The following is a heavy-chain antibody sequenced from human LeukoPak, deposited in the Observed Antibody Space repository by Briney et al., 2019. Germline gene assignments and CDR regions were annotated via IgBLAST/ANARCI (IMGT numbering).Heavy chain of an antibody. CDR3: AKDSVGYSYGLDY. J-gene: IGHJ4*02. Sequence: GGSLRLSCAASGFTFSSHWMNWVRQAPGKGLEWVANINQDGSQTYYVDSVKGRFTISRDNSKNTLYLQMNSLRAEDTAVYYCAKDSVGYSYGLDYWGQGTLVTVSS. D-gene: IGHD5-18*01. CDR2: INQDGSQT. V-gene: IGHV3-7*01. CDR1: GFTFSSHW.